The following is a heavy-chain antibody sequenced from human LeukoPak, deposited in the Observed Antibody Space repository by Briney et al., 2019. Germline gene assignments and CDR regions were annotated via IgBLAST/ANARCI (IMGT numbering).Heavy chain of an antibody. D-gene: IGHD3-22*01. CDR2: IYTSGST. V-gene: IGHV4-61*02. Sequence: SETLSLTCAVSGYSISSGYYWSWIRQPAGKGLEWIGRIYTSGSTNYNPSLKSRVTISVDTSKNQFSLKLSSVTAADTAVYYCARVTTGGYYNCWGQGTLVTVSS. CDR1: GYSISSGYY. CDR3: ARVTTGGYYNC. J-gene: IGHJ4*02.